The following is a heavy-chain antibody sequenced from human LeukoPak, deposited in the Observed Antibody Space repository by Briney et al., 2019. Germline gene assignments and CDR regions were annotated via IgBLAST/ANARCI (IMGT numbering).Heavy chain of an antibody. CDR2: INPNSGGT. V-gene: IGHV1-2*02. CDR3: ASVRSSASYPAAFDY. Sequence: SVKVSCKSSGYTFTGYYMHGLRQAPGQGLEWMGWINPNSGGTNYAQKFQGRITMTRHTSISTAYMELNRLTSDDTAVYYCASVRSSASYPAAFDYWGQGTQVTVRS. D-gene: IGHD3-22*01. J-gene: IGHJ4*02. CDR1: GYTFTGYY.